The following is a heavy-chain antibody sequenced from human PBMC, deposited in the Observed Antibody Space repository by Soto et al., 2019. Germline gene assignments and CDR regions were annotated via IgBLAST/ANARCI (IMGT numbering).Heavy chain of an antibody. D-gene: IGHD3-9*01. CDR3: ARDSAQYYDILTGYYSSFDY. J-gene: IGHJ4*02. CDR2: IWYDGSNK. CDR1: GFTFSSYG. Sequence: GGSLRLSCAASGFTFSSYGMHWVRQAPGKGLEWVAVIWYDGSNKYYADSVKGRFTISRDNSKNTLYLQMNSLRAEDTAVYYCARDSAQYYDILTGYYSSFDYWGQGTLVTVPS. V-gene: IGHV3-33*01.